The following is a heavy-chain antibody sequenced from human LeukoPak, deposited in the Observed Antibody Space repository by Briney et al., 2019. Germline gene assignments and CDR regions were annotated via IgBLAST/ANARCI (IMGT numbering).Heavy chain of an antibody. Sequence: GASVKVSCKASGYTFTSYGIGWVRQAPGQGLEWMGWISAYNGNTNYAQKLQGRVTMTTDTSTSTAYMELRSLRSDDTAVYYCARDQTVTTSYYYYYMDVWGKGTTVTVSS. V-gene: IGHV1-18*01. CDR2: ISAYNGNT. D-gene: IGHD4-17*01. CDR3: ARDQTVTTSYYYYYMDV. CDR1: GYTFTSYG. J-gene: IGHJ6*03.